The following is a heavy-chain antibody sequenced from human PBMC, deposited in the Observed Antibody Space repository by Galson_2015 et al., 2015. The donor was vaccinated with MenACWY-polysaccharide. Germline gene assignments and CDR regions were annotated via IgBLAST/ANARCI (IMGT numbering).Heavy chain of an antibody. Sequence: SLRLSCAASGFTFSSYAMSWVRQAPGKGLEWVSAISGSGGSTYYADSVKGRFTISRDNSKNTLYLQMNSLRAEDTAVYYCAKDVRENIVVVVAAPNWFDPWGQGTLVTVSS. V-gene: IGHV3-23*01. CDR1: GFTFSSYA. CDR3: AKDVRENIVVVVAAPNWFDP. D-gene: IGHD2-15*01. J-gene: IGHJ5*02. CDR2: ISGSGGST.